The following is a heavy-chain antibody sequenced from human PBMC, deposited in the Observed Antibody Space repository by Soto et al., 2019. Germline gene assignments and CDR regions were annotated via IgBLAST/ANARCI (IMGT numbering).Heavy chain of an antibody. D-gene: IGHD6-19*01. Sequence: PGGSLRLSCAASGFTFNSYGMHWVRQAPGKGLEWVAVISYDGSNKYYADSVKGRFTISRDNSKNTLYLQMNSLRAEDTAVYYCAKDWSQQWLAGGYFQHWGQGTLVTVSS. J-gene: IGHJ1*01. CDR2: ISYDGSNK. CDR3: AKDWSQQWLAGGYFQH. V-gene: IGHV3-30*18. CDR1: GFTFNSYG.